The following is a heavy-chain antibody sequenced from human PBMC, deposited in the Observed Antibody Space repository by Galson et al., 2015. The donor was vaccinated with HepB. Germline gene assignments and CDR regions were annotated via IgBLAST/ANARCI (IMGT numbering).Heavy chain of an antibody. CDR3: ARWDVLLWFGELRSNYYYGMDV. Sequence: SVKVSCKASGYTFTSYGISWVRQAPGQGLEWMGWISAYNGNTNYAQKLQGRVTMTTDTSTSTAYMELRSLRSDDTAVYYCARWDVLLWFGELRSNYYYGMDVWGQGTTVTVSS. V-gene: IGHV1-18*04. D-gene: IGHD3-10*01. CDR1: GYTFTSYG. CDR2: ISAYNGNT. J-gene: IGHJ6*02.